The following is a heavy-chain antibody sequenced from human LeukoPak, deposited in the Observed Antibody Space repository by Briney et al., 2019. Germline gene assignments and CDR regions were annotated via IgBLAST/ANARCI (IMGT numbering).Heavy chain of an antibody. D-gene: IGHD6-13*01. Sequence: PGGSLRLSCAASGFTFTSYAMSWVRQPPGKGLEWVSVIRGSGTVTYFADSVKGRFTVSRDNSKNTLYLQMNSLRAEDTAVYYCAKDPYSSSWYYFDYWGQGTLVTVSS. CDR3: AKDPYSSSWYYFDY. J-gene: IGHJ4*02. CDR1: GFTFTSYA. CDR2: IRGSGTVT. V-gene: IGHV3-23*01.